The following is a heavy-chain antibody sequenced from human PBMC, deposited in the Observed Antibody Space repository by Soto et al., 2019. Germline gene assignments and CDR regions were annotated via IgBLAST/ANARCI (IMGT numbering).Heavy chain of an antibody. CDR1: GFTFSSYA. Sequence: GGSLRLSCAASGFTFSSYAMHWVRQAPGKGLEWVAVISYDGSNKYYADSVKGRFTISRDNSKNTLYLQMNSLRAEDTAVYYCARGRKRITMIVVVISSKAPGFDYWGQGTLVTVSS. J-gene: IGHJ4*02. CDR2: ISYDGSNK. D-gene: IGHD3-22*01. V-gene: IGHV3-30-3*01. CDR3: ARGRKRITMIVVVISSKAPGFDY.